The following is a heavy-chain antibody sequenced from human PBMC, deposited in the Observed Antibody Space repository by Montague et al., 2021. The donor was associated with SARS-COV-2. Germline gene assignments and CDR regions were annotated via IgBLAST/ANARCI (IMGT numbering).Heavy chain of an antibody. CDR2: IKQDGSEI. D-gene: IGHD1-1*01. J-gene: IGHJ3*02. Sequence: SLRLSCAASGFTFSNYWLSWVRQAPGMGLEWVAHIKQDGSEIYYLDSVKGRLTISRDNSKNSLSLQMNSLRAEDTALYFCARVSEGENNNSQYRAFDIWGQGTMVTVPS. CDR3: ARVSEGENNNSQYRAFDI. CDR1: GFTFSNYW. V-gene: IGHV3-7*01.